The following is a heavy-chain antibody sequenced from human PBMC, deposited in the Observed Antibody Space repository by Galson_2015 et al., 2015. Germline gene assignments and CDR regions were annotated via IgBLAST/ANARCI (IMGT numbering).Heavy chain of an antibody. CDR2: INAGNGNT. J-gene: IGHJ5*02. Sequence: SCKASGYTFTSYAMHWVRQAPGQRLEWMGWINAGNGNTKYSQKFQGRVTITRDTSASTAYMELSSLRSEDTAVYYCAREGGAYYYDSSGPSLFDPWGQGTLVTVSS. CDR3: AREGGAYYYDSSGPSLFDP. D-gene: IGHD3-22*01. CDR1: GYTFTSYA. V-gene: IGHV1-3*01.